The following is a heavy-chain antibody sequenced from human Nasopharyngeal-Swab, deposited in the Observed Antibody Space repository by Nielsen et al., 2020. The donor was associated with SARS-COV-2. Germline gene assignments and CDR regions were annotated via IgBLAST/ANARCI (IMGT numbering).Heavy chain of an antibody. V-gene: IGHV4-4*02. Sequence: SETLSLTCAVSGGSISSSNWWSWVRQPPGKGLEWIGYIYYSGSTYYNPSLKSRVTISVDTSKNQFSLKLSSVTAADTAVYYCARAQSITMIIGAFDIWGQGTMVTVSS. CDR2: IYYSGST. CDR3: ARAQSITMIIGAFDI. J-gene: IGHJ3*02. D-gene: IGHD3-22*01. CDR1: GGSISSSNW.